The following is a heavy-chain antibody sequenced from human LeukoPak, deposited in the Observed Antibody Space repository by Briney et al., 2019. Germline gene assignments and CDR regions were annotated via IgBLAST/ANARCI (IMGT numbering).Heavy chain of an antibody. CDR3: ARDQNLISWGLDYFDS. Sequence: GGSLRLSCVASGFTFSSHWMSWVRQAPGKGLEWVANIWQGGSERYYVDSVEGRFTISRDNAKNSLFLQMNSLRAEDTAVYYCARDQNLISWGLDYFDSRGQGTLVTVSS. J-gene: IGHJ4*02. CDR2: IWQGGSER. CDR1: GFTFSSHW. D-gene: IGHD3-16*01. V-gene: IGHV3-7*01.